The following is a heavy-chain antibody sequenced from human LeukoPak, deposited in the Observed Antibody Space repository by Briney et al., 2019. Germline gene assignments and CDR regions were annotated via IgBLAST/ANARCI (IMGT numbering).Heavy chain of an antibody. CDR3: ARGIKEDIVVVVAATPQRNYYMDV. J-gene: IGHJ6*03. V-gene: IGHV4-34*01. CDR2: INHSGST. CDR1: GGSFSGYY. D-gene: IGHD2-15*01. Sequence: SETLSLTCAVYGGSFSGYYWSWIRQPPGKGLEWIGEINHSGSTNYNPSLKSRVTISVDTSKNQSSLKLSSVTAADTAVYYCARGIKEDIVVVVAATPQRNYYMDVWGKGTTVTVSS.